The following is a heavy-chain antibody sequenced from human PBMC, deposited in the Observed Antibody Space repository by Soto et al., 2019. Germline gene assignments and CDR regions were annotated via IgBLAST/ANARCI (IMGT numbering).Heavy chain of an antibody. Sequence: SETLSLTCTVSGDSIRSYYWSWIRQPPGKGLEWICYIYSSRYTSYHSSLKSRVTISVDTSKNQFSLKLNSVTAADTAVYYCARCFSGNYPSRPEEQYYFDSWGQGTLVTVSS. CDR3: ARCFSGNYPSRPEEQYYFDS. V-gene: IGHV4-59*01. J-gene: IGHJ4*02. D-gene: IGHD1-26*01. CDR2: IYSSRYT. CDR1: GDSIRSYY.